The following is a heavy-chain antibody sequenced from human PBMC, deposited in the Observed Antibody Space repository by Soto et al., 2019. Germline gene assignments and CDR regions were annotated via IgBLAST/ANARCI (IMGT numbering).Heavy chain of an antibody. J-gene: IGHJ6*03. CDR1: GGTFSSYA. Sequence: SVKVSCKASGGTFSSYAISWVRQAPGQGLEWMGGIIPIFGTANYAQKFQGRVTTTADESTSTAYMELSSLRSEDTAVYYCARDPNRSGGHDYLSLSYYYYYYMDVWGKGTTVTVSS. CDR2: IIPIFGTA. D-gene: IGHD5-12*01. V-gene: IGHV1-69*13. CDR3: ARDPNRSGGHDYLSLSYYYYYYMDV.